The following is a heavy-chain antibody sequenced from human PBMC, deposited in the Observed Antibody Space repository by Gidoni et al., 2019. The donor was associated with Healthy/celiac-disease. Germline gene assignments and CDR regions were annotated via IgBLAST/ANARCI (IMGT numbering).Heavy chain of an antibody. D-gene: IGHD3-3*01. CDR3: ARVAYDFWSGYSQCFDY. CDR2: INHSGST. V-gene: IGHV4-34*01. Sequence: QVQLQQWGAGLLKPSETLSLTCAFYGGSFSVYYWSWIRQPPGKGLEWIGEINHSGSTNYNPSLKSRVTISVDTSKNQFSLKLSSVTAADTAVYYCARVAYDFWSGYSQCFDYWGQGTLVTVSS. J-gene: IGHJ4*02. CDR1: GGSFSVYY.